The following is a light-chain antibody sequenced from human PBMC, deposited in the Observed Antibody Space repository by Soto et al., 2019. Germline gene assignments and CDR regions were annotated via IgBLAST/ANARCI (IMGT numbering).Light chain of an antibody. V-gene: IGLV2-14*01. CDR2: EVS. J-gene: IGLJ1*01. Sequence: VLTQPASVSGSPGQSITISCTGTSSDVGGYNYVSWYQQHPGKAPKLMIYEVSNRPSGVSNRFSGSKSGNTASLTISGLQAEDEADYYCSSYTSSSPHVFGTGTKVTVL. CDR3: SSYTSSSPHV. CDR1: SSDVGGYNY.